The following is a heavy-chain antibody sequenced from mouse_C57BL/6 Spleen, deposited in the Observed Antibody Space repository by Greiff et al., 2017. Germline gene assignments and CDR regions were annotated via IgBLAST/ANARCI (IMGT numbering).Heavy chain of an antibody. D-gene: IGHD4-1*02. Sequence: QVQLQQPGAELVKPGASVKLSCKASGYTFTSYWMHWVKQRPGQGLEWIGMIHPNSGSTNYNEKFKSKATLTVDKSSSTAYMQLSSLTSEDSAVYYCATPTGTGYFDVWGTGTTVTVSS. CDR2: IHPNSGST. CDR1: GYTFTSYW. CDR3: ATPTGTGYFDV. J-gene: IGHJ1*03. V-gene: IGHV1-64*01.